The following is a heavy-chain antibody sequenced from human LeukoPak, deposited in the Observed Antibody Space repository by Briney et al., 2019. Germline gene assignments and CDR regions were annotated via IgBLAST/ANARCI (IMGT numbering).Heavy chain of an antibody. CDR1: GYIFTSYA. Sequence: RASVKVSCKASGYIFTSYAMHWVRQAPGQRLEWMGWINVGNGNTKYSQKFQGRVTITRDTSASTAYMELSSLRSEDTAVYYCARDRDIVGATPTDYWGQGTLVTVSS. CDR2: INVGNGNT. J-gene: IGHJ4*02. D-gene: IGHD1-26*01. V-gene: IGHV1-3*01. CDR3: ARDRDIVGATPTDY.